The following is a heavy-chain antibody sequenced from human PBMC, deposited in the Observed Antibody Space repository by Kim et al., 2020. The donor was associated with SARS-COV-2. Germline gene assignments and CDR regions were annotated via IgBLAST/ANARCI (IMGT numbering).Heavy chain of an antibody. CDR1: GGSFSDFY. D-gene: IGHD3-16*01. V-gene: IGHV4-34*01. Sequence: SETLSLTCAVYGGSFSDFYWNWIRQSPGKGLEWIGEINHSGSTTYNPSLMSRVTISVDTSKSQFSLKLNSVTAAATAVYYCAVGSKGGGSYLNYWGRGTLVTVSS. CDR3: AVGSKGGGSYLNY. CDR2: INHSGST. J-gene: IGHJ4*02.